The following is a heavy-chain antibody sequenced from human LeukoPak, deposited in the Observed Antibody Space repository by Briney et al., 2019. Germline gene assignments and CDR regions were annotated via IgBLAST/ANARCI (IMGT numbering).Heavy chain of an antibody. V-gene: IGHV4-38-2*02. CDR2: IYHSGST. CDR3: ARLPVYYFDY. CDR1: GYSISSGYY. J-gene: IGHJ4*02. Sequence: PSETLSLTCTVSGYSISSGYYWGWIRQPPGKGLEWIGSIYHSGSTYYNPSLKSRVTISVDTPKNQFSLKLSSVTAADTAVYYCARLPVYYFDYWGQGTLVTVSS.